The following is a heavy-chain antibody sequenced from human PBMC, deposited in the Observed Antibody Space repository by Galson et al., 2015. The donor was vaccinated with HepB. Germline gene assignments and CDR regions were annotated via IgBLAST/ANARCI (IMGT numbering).Heavy chain of an antibody. Sequence: SLRLSCAASGFTFSNFAMHWVRQAPGKGLQWVAVISDDGSNEYYADSVRGRLTISRDNSKNTVYLQMNSLRAEDTAVYYCAPGSYPLGAFDSWGQGTLVTVSS. J-gene: IGHJ4*02. V-gene: IGHV3-30*04. CDR2: ISDDGSNE. CDR3: APGSYPLGAFDS. D-gene: IGHD3-10*01. CDR1: GFTFSNFA.